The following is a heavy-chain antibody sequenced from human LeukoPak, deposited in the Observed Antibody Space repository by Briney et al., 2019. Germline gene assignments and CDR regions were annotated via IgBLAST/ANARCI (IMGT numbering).Heavy chain of an antibody. CDR1: GYTFTSNY. CDR3: ARAGFYGSGSYYYYYMDV. CDR2: ISPSGGST. V-gene: IGHV1-46*01. Sequence: ASVKVSCKAFGYTFTSNYMHWVRQAPGQGPEWMGVISPSGGSTTYAQKFQGRVTLTRDMSTSTAYMELRSLRSDDTAVYYCARAGFYGSGSYYYYYMDVWGKGTTVTISS. D-gene: IGHD3-10*01. J-gene: IGHJ6*03.